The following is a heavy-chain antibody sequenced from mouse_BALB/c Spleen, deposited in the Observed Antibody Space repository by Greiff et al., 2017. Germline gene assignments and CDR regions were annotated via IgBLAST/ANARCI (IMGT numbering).Heavy chain of an antibody. D-gene: IGHD1-1*01. J-gene: IGHJ4*01. CDR2: ISSGGSYT. CDR3: AREKRLLRAMDY. Sequence: EVQLVESGGDLVKPGGSLKLSCAASGFTFSSYGMSWVRQTPDKRLEWVATISSGGSYTYYPDTVTGRFTISRDNAKNTLYLEMSSLRSEDTAMYYCAREKRLLRAMDYWGQGTSVTVSS. CDR1: GFTFSSYG. V-gene: IGHV5-6*01.